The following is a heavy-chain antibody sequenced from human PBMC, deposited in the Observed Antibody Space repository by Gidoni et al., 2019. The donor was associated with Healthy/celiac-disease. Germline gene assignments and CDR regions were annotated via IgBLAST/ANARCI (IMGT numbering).Heavy chain of an antibody. Sequence: EVQLVESGGGLVQPGGSLRLAWEASGSTVGSCWLGVVRQAPGKGMEWWAYIRQEGCEIYYVASVKGLFTIARDNAKNPLYPHMTSWRAVYTAVYCCARDRDSSGYYEKIFAYWGQGTLVTVSS. CDR3: ARDRDSSGYYEKIFAY. CDR2: IRQEGCEI. V-gene: IGHV3-7*01. D-gene: IGHD3-22*01. J-gene: IGHJ4*02. CDR1: GSTVGSCW.